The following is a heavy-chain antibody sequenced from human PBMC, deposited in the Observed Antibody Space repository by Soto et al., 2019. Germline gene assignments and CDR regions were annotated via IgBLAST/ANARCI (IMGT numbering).Heavy chain of an antibody. CDR3: ARGSSSSFSYYSYYVMDV. Sequence: SREVCYEXSARRFSSHAISWVRQAPGQGLERMGGIIPIFGTANYAQKFQGRVTITADESTSTAYMELSSLRSEDTAVYYCARGSSSSFSYYSYYVMDVWGQGTTVPVS. V-gene: IGHV1-69*13. D-gene: IGHD6-6*01. CDR1: ARRFSSHA. J-gene: IGHJ6*02. CDR2: IIPIFGTA.